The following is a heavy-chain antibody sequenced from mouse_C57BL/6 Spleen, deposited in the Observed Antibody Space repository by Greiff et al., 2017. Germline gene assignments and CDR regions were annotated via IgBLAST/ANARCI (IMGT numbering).Heavy chain of an antibody. CDR1: GYTFTSYW. CDR3: ARGLDSYYFDY. Sequence: QVQLQQPGAELVRPGSSVKLSCKASGYTFTSYWMDWVKQRPGQGLEWIGNIYPSDSETHYNQKFKDKATLTVDKSSSTAYMQLSSLTSEDSAVYYCARGLDSYYFDYWGQGTTLTVSS. CDR2: IYPSDSET. V-gene: IGHV1-61*01. D-gene: IGHD2-13*01. J-gene: IGHJ2*01.